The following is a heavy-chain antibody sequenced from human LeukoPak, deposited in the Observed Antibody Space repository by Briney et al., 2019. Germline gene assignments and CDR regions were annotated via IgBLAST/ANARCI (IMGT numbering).Heavy chain of an antibody. CDR3: SREDY. J-gene: IGHJ4*02. Sequence: ASVKVSCKASGYTFIDYYLQWGRQTPGQGREWVGWINPNSGVTNYAQKFQGRVSMTSDTSISTVYMELSRLRSDDTAVYYCSREDYWGQGTLVTVSS. CDR1: GYTFIDYY. V-gene: IGHV1-2*02. CDR2: INPNSGVT.